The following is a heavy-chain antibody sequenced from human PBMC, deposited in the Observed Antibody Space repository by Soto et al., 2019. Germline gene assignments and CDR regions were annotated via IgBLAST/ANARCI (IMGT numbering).Heavy chain of an antibody. CDR1: GISYG. CDR2: ISLHNGDT. V-gene: IGHV1-18*04. CDR3: ATDEKDDCSSINCHYFDH. Sequence: QVHLVQSGAEVKKPGASVKVSCKAVGISYGISWVRQAPGQGLEWMGWISLHNGDTNNAPNLQGRITMTTDTSTSTTYMELRSLRSGDTAVYYCATDEKDDCSSINCHYFDHWGQGTLVTVSS. J-gene: IGHJ4*02. D-gene: IGHD2-15*01.